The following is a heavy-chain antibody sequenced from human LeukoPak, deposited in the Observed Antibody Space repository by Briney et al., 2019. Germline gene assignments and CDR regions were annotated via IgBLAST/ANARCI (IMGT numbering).Heavy chain of an antibody. V-gene: IGHV4-59*01. CDR1: GGSFSGYY. J-gene: IGHJ6*03. CDR3: ARTTEAHSWRTRYYDYYMDV. CDR2: IYYSGST. Sequence: SETLSLTCAVYGGSFSGYYWSWIRQPPGKGLEWIGYIYYSGSTNYNPSLKSRVTISVDTSKNQFSLKLSSVTAADTAVYYCARTTEAHSWRTRYYDYYMDVWGKGTTVTISS. D-gene: IGHD6-13*01.